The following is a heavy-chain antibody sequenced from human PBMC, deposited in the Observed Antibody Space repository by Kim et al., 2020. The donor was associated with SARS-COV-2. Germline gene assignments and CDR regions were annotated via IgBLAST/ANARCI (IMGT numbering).Heavy chain of an antibody. CDR1: GGSISSSSYY. V-gene: IGHV4-39*01. CDR2: IYYSGST. D-gene: IGHD2-15*01. CDR3: PRLTLAYCSGCSCYWF. J-gene: IGHJ5*01. Sequence: SETLSLTCTVSGGSISSSSYYWGWIRQPPGKGLEWIGSIYYSGSTYYNPSLKSRVTISGGTSKNQFSLKLSSVTAADTALYYCPRLTLAYCSGCSCYWF.